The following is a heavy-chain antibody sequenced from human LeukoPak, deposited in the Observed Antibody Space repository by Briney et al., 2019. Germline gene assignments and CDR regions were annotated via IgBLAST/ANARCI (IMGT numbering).Heavy chain of an antibody. Sequence: GGSLRLSCAASGFTFSSYGMHWVRQAPGKGLEWVAVIWYDGSNKYYADSVKGRFTISRDNSKNTLYLQMNSLRAEDTAVYYCTTDLAAVGKGEFDYWGQGTLVTVSS. CDR2: IWYDGSNK. J-gene: IGHJ4*02. CDR3: TTDLAAVGKGEFDY. V-gene: IGHV3-33*01. D-gene: IGHD6-13*01. CDR1: GFTFSSYG.